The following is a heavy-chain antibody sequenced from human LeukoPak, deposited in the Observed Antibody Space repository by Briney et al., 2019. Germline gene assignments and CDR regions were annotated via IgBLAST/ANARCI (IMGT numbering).Heavy chain of an antibody. CDR2: INPSGGST. J-gene: IGHJ6*02. CDR3: ARDCGSSWEGWIYYYYGMDV. V-gene: IGHV1-46*01. D-gene: IGHD6-13*01. CDR1: GYTFTSYY. Sequence: GASVKVSCKASGYTFTSYYMHWVRQAPGQGLEWMGIINPSGGSTSYAQKFQGRVTTTRDMSTSTVYMELSSLRSEDTAVYYCARDCGSSWEGWIYYYYGMDVWGQGTTVTVSS.